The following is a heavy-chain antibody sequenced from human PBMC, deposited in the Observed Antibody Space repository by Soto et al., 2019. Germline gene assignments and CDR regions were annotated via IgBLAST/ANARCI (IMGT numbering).Heavy chain of an antibody. CDR2: MNPNSGNT. Sequence: QVQLVQSGAEVKKPGASVKVSCKASGYTFTSYDINWVRQATGQGLEWMGWMNPNSGNTGYAQKFQGRVTMTRNTSISTADMELSSLRSEDTAVYYCARGKFMITFGGVIFDPWGQGALVTVSS. D-gene: IGHD3-16*02. V-gene: IGHV1-8*01. J-gene: IGHJ5*02. CDR1: GYTFTSYD. CDR3: ARGKFMITFGGVIFDP.